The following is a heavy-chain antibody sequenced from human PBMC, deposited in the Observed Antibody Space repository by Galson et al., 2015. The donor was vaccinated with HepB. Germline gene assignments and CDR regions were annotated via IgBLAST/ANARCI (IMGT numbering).Heavy chain of an antibody. J-gene: IGHJ4*02. CDR3: AKDRDYDYVWGSYRRALDY. CDR2: ISYDGSNK. CDR1: GFTFSSYG. V-gene: IGHV3-30*18. Sequence: SLRLSCAASGFTFSSYGMHWVSQAPGKGLEWVAVISYDGSNKYYADSVKGRFTISRDNSKNTLYLQMNSLRAEDTAVYYCAKDRDYDYVWGSYRRALDYWGQGTLVTVSS. D-gene: IGHD3-16*02.